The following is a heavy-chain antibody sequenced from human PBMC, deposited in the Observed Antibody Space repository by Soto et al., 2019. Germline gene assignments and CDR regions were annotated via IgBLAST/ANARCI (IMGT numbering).Heavy chain of an antibody. CDR2: ISYDGSNK. Sequence: GGSLRLSCAASGFTFSSYGMHWVRQAPGKGLEWVAVISYDGSNKYYADSVKGRFTISRDNSKNTLYLQMNSLRAEDTAVYYCAKEMEFGHAMVRGAQRSYFDYWGQGTLVTVSS. D-gene: IGHD3-10*01. CDR3: AKEMEFGHAMVRGAQRSYFDY. J-gene: IGHJ4*02. CDR1: GFTFSSYG. V-gene: IGHV3-30*18.